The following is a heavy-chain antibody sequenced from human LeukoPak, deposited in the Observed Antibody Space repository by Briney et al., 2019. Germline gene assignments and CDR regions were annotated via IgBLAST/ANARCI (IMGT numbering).Heavy chain of an antibody. CDR3: ARDLGAAQPYYFDY. V-gene: IGHV3-30*04. J-gene: IGHJ4*02. D-gene: IGHD3-10*01. CDR1: GFTFSSYA. Sequence: GGSLRLSCAASGFTFSSYAMHWVRQAPGKGLEWVAVISYDGSNKYYADSVKGRFTISRDNSKNTLYLQMNSLRAEDTAVYYCARDLGAAQPYYFDYWGQGTLVTVSS. CDR2: ISYDGSNK.